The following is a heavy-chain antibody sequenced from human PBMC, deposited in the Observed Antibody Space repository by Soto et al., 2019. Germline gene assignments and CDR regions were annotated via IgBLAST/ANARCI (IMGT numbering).Heavy chain of an antibody. J-gene: IGHJ6*02. D-gene: IGHD2-21*02. Sequence: SVKVSCKASGGTFSSYAISWVRQAPGQGLEWMGGIIPIFGTANYAQKFQGRVTITADESTSTAYMELSSLRSEDTAVYYCARDPIAVVTAIPPNLIHYYYYYGMDVWGQGTTVTVSS. V-gene: IGHV1-69*13. CDR2: IIPIFGTA. CDR1: GGTFSSYA. CDR3: ARDPIAVVTAIPPNLIHYYYYYGMDV.